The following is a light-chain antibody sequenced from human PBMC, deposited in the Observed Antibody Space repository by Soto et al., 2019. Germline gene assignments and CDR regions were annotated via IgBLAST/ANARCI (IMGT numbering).Light chain of an antibody. J-gene: IGKJ4*01. CDR1: QSVSSY. CDR2: DAS. V-gene: IGKV3-11*01. Sequence: EIVLTQSPATLSLSPGERATLSCRASQSVSSYLAWYQQKPGQAPRLLIYDASNRATGIPARFSGRGSGPDFTLTISSLEPDDFAVYDCQQRSDWPSTFGGGTKVQIK. CDR3: QQRSDWPST.